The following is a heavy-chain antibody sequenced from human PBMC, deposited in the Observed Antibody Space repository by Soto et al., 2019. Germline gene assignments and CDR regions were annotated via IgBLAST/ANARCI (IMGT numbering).Heavy chain of an antibody. CDR1: GGTFSSYT. CDR2: IIPILGIA. J-gene: IGHJ4*02. D-gene: IGHD4-17*01. V-gene: IGHV1-69*04. Sequence: ASVKVSCKASGGTFSSYTISWVRQAPGQGLEWMGRIIPILGIANYAQKFQGRVTITADKSTSTAYMELSSLRSEDAAVYYCARDYGVINFDYWGQGTLVTVSS. CDR3: ARDYGVINFDY.